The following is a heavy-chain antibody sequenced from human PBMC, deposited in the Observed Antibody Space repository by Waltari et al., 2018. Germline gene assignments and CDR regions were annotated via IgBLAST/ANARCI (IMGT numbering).Heavy chain of an antibody. CDR2: IIPIFGTA. V-gene: IGHV1-69*01. D-gene: IGHD7-27*01. Sequence: MGGIIPIFGTANYAQKFQGRVTITADESTSTAYMELSSLRSEDTAVYYCARDSNWGGMDVWGQGTTVTVSS. J-gene: IGHJ6*02. CDR3: ARDSNWGGMDV.